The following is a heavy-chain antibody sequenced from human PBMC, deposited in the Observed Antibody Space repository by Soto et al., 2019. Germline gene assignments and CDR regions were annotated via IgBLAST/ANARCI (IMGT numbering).Heavy chain of an antibody. CDR2: ISYDGSNK. V-gene: IGHV3-30-3*01. J-gene: IGHJ4*02. CDR3: ARDYAPSDCSGGSCSSFAY. Sequence: HPGGSLRLSCAASGFTFSSYAMHWVRQAPGKGLEWVAVISYDGSNKYYADSVKGRFTISRDNSKNTLYLQMNSLRAEDTAVYYCARDYAPSDCSGGSCSSFAYWGQGTLVTVSS. CDR1: GFTFSSYA. D-gene: IGHD2-15*01.